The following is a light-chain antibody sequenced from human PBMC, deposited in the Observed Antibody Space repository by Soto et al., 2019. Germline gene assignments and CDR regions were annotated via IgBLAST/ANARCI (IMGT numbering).Light chain of an antibody. CDR3: CSYAGNYIYV. V-gene: IGLV2-11*01. Sequence: QSALTQPRSVSGSPGQSVTISCTGTSSDVGGYNYVSWYQQHPGKAPKVMIYLVSKRPSGVPDRFSGSKSGNTASLTISGLQAEDEADYYCCSYAGNYIYVFGTGTKRTVL. J-gene: IGLJ1*01. CDR2: LVS. CDR1: SSDVGGYNY.